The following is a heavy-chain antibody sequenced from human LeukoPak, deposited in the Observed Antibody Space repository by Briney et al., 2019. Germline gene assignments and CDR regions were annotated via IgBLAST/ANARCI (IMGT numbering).Heavy chain of an antibody. J-gene: IGHJ4*02. Sequence: SGGSLRLSCAASGFTFSSYAMSWVRQAPGKGLEWVSAISGSGGSTYYADSVKGRFTISRDNSKNTLYLQMNSLRAEDTAVYYCAKAPRGYYDSSGHTWGQGTLVTVSS. CDR2: ISGSGGST. CDR3: AKAPRGYYDSSGHT. CDR1: GFTFSSYA. D-gene: IGHD3-22*01. V-gene: IGHV3-23*01.